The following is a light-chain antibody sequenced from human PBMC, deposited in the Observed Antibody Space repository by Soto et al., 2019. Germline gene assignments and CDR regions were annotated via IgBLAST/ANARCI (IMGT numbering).Light chain of an antibody. J-gene: IGLJ3*02. V-gene: IGLV2-14*01. CDR3: TSYTSSSSWV. CDR2: EVR. CDR1: SSDVGAYNY. Sequence: QSVLTQPASVSGSPGQSITISCTGTSSDVGAYNYVSWYQQHPDKAPKLMIYEVRNRPSGLSNRFSGSKSGNTASLTISGLQAEDEADYYCTSYTSSSSWVFGVGTKLTVL.